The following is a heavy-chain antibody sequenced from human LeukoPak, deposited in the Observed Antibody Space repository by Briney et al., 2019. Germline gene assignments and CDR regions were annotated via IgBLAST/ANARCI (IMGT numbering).Heavy chain of an antibody. J-gene: IGHJ2*01. V-gene: IGHV3-21*01. CDR1: GFTFSDYY. D-gene: IGHD6-25*01. CDR2: ISSSSSYI. CDR3: ARDGLAAATLHWCFDL. Sequence: GGSLRLSCAASGFTFSDYYMNWVRQAPGKGLEWVSSISSSSSYIYYADSVKGRFTISRDNARNSLYLQMNSLRAEDTAVYYCARDGLAAATLHWCFDLWGRGTLVTVSS.